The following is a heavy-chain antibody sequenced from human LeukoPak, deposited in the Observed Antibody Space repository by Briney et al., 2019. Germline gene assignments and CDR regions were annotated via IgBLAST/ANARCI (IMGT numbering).Heavy chain of an antibody. CDR1: GCSISSYY. J-gene: IGHJ3*02. CDR2: IYTRGST. CDR3: ARVGNYYASSGYYTDAFDI. D-gene: IGHD3-22*01. V-gene: IGHV4-4*07. Sequence: PSETLSLTCTVSGCSISSYYWSWIRQPAGKGLEWIGRIYTRGSTNYNPSLKRRVPISVDTFKNQFTIKLCSVTAADTGLYYCARVGNYYASSGYYTDAFDIWGQGKMVTVSS.